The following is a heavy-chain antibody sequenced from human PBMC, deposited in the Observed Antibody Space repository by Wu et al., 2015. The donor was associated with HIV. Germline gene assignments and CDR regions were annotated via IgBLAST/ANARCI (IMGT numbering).Heavy chain of an antibody. CDR1: GATFSSYG. CDR3: ARDLDVLAVAGNYYYGMDV. Sequence: QVQLVQSGAEVKKPGSSVRVSCQASGATFSSYGISWVRQAPGQGLEWMGRIVPLFDAPNYSQKFHDRLTITADRSTTTAYMELINLKSDDTAVYYCARDLDVLAVAGNYYYGMDVWGQGP. D-gene: IGHD6-19*01. CDR2: IVPLFDAP. V-gene: IGHV1-69*13. J-gene: IGHJ6*02.